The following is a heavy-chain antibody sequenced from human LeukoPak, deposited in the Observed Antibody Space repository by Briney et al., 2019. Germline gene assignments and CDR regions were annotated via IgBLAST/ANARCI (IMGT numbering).Heavy chain of an antibody. V-gene: IGHV5-10-1*01. D-gene: IGHD6-13*01. CDR2: IDPSDSYT. Sequence: GESLKISCKGSGYSFTSYWISWVRQMPGKGLEWMGRIDPSDSYTNYSPSFQGHVTISADKSISTAYLQWSGLKASGTAMYYCARRGGGAAGTSYYFDYWGQGTLVTVSS. CDR3: ARRGGGAAGTSYYFDY. J-gene: IGHJ4*02. CDR1: GYSFTSYW.